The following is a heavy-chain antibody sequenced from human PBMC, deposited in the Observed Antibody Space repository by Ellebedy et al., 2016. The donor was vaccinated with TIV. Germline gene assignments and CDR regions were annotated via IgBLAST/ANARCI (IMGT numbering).Heavy chain of an antibody. CDR2: ISGDGGST. Sequence: GESLKISCAASGFTFDDYAMHWVRQAPGKGLEWVSLISGDGGSTYYADSVKGRFTISRDNSKNTLYLQMNSLRAEDTAVYYCARDQTGTTNFYDYWGQGTLVTVSS. CDR3: ARDQTGTTNFYDY. CDR1: GFTFDDYA. D-gene: IGHD1-1*01. J-gene: IGHJ4*02. V-gene: IGHV3-43*02.